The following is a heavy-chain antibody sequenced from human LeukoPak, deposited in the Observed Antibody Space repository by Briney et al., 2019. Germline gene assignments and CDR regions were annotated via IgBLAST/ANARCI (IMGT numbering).Heavy chain of an antibody. V-gene: IGHV3-21*01. CDR3: ARDSGVLKPYCSSTSCSKNYFDY. D-gene: IGHD2-2*01. CDR2: ISSSSSYI. Sequence: GGSLRLSCAASGFTFSNYSMNLVRQAPGKGLECVSSISSSSSYIYYADSVKGRFTISRDNAKNSLYLQMNSLRAENTAVYYCARDSGVLKPYCSSTSCSKNYFDYWGQGTLVTVSS. CDR1: GFTFSNYS. J-gene: IGHJ4*02.